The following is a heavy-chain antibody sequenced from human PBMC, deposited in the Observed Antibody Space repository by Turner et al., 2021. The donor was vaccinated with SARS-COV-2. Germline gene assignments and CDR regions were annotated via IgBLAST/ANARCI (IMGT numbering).Heavy chain of an antibody. Sequence: QVQLVESGGGVVQPGRSLRLSCAASGFTFSSYGMHWVRQAPGKGREWVAVIWYAGSYKYYADSVKGRFTISRDNSKNTLYLQMNSLRAEDTALYYCARDGGTGTTFPFFDYWGQGTLVTVSS. CDR1: GFTFSSYG. CDR3: ARDGGTGTTFPFFDY. CDR2: IWYAGSYK. V-gene: IGHV3-33*01. D-gene: IGHD1-7*01. J-gene: IGHJ4*01.